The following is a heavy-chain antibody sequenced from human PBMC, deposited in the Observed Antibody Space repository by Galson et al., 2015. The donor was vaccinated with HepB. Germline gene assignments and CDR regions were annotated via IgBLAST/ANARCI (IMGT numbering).Heavy chain of an antibody. CDR2: SSAYRDKA. V-gene: IGHV1-18*04. Sequence: SVKVSCKASGYSFSNYGISWVRKAPGQGLEWLGWSSAYRDKANYAPIVQGRVPMTTDTSTSKAYMVLRGLTSDDTAMYYCVRDWYFSVRNCVDCFDPWGQGTLVTFSS. J-gene: IGHJ5*02. D-gene: IGHD2-15*01. CDR3: VRDWYFSVRNCVDCFDP. CDR1: GYSFSNYG.